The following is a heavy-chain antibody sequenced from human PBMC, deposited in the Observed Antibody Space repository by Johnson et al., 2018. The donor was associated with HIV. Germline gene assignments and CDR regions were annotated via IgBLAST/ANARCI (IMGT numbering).Heavy chain of an antibody. J-gene: IGHJ3*02. D-gene: IGHD2-15*01. CDR1: RFTFDDYA. Sequence: MLLVESGGGVVQPGGSLRLSCETSRFTFDDYAMHWVRQVPGKGPVWVSRITSDGSSSAYADSVKGRLTISRDGAKNTLYLQMNSLRAEDTAVYYCAREGIYCTGGRCYVAAFDIWGQGTKVTVSS. V-gene: IGHV3-74*01. CDR3: AREGIYCTGGRCYVAAFDI. CDR2: ITSDGSSS.